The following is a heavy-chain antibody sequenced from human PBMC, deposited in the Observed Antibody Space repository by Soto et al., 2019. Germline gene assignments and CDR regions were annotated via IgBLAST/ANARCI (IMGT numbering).Heavy chain of an antibody. J-gene: IGHJ4*02. V-gene: IGHV4-34*01. CDR1: GGSFSGYY. D-gene: IGHD1-7*01. Sequence: KTSETLSLTCAVYGGSFSGYYWSWIRQPPGKGLEWIGEINHSGSTNYNPSLKSRVTISVDTSKNQFSLKLSSVTAADTAVYYCARGGVNWNYPPRKYFDYWGQGTLVTVSS. CDR2: INHSGST. CDR3: ARGGVNWNYPPRKYFDY.